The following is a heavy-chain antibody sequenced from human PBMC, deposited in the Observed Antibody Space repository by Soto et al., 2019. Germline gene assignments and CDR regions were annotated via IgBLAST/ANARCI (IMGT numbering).Heavy chain of an antibody. V-gene: IGHV4-31*03. CDR1: GGSISSGGYY. CDR3: ARWVEVSLDYFDS. J-gene: IGHJ4*02. Sequence: TLSLTCTVSGGSISSGGYYWSWIRQNPGKGLEWIGHIFHSGRTYYSPSLKSRVTISVDTSKNQFSLNLSSVTAADTAIYYCARWVEVSLDYFDSWGQGTPVTVS. CDR2: IFHSGRT. D-gene: IGHD2-15*01.